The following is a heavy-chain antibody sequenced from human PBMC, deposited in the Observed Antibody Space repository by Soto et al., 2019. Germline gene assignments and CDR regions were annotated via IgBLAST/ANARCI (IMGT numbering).Heavy chain of an antibody. D-gene: IGHD6-13*01. J-gene: IGHJ5*02. CDR3: ARILPIEAAGARYWFDP. Sequence: EVQLVESGGGWVQPGGSLRLSCAASGFTFSNYWMSWVRQAPGKGLVWVANIKQDGSQKYYVDSVKGRFTISRDNAKNSRYLEMNSLRAEDTAVYSCARILPIEAAGARYWFDPWGQGTLVTVSS. CDR2: IKQDGSQK. CDR1: GFTFSNYW. V-gene: IGHV3-7*03.